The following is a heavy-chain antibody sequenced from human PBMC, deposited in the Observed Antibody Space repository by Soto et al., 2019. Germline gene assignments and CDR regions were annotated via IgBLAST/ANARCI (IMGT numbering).Heavy chain of an antibody. CDR3: ARDGHSNWTYLDP. D-gene: IGHD1-7*01. CDR2: IYYTGKT. Sequence: QVQLQESGPGLVKPSQTLSLTCTVSGDSLNIGGYYWTWIRQRPGKGLEWLGYIYYTGKTYYNPSLKSRLGMSVDTSKNQFSLKLSSVTVADTAVYYCARDGHSNWTYLDPWGQGTLVTVSS. CDR1: GDSLNIGGYY. V-gene: IGHV4-31*03. J-gene: IGHJ5*02.